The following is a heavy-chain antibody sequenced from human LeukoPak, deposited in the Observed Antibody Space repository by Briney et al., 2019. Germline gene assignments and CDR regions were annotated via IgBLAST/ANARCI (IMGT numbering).Heavy chain of an antibody. CDR3: AKKSQSHGRGAFDI. CDR2: ITFSGDTT. J-gene: IGHJ3*02. Sequence: GGSLRLSCAASGFNFNNYHMTWVRQAPGEGLEWVSIITFSGDTTYYADSVKGRFTISRDNSKNTLYLQMNSLRAEDTAVHYCAKKSQSHGRGAFDIWGQGTMVTVSS. D-gene: IGHD3-10*02. CDR1: GFNFNNYH. V-gene: IGHV3-23*01.